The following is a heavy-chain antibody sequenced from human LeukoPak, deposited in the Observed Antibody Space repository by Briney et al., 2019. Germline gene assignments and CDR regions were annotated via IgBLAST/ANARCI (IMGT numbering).Heavy chain of an antibody. CDR1: GFTFSSYG. CDR3: ARAFSTTAFDY. CDR2: ISYDGSNK. V-gene: IGHV3-30*03. J-gene: IGHJ4*02. Sequence: GGSLRLSCAASGFTFSSYGMHWVRQAPGKGLEWVAVISYDGSNKYYADSVKGRFTISRDNSKNTLYLQMNSLRAEDTAVYYCARAFSTTAFDYWGQGTLVTVSS. D-gene: IGHD4-17*01.